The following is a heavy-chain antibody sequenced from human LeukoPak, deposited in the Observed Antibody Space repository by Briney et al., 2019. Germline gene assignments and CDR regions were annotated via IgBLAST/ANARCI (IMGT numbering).Heavy chain of an antibody. J-gene: IGHJ4*02. CDR2: IWYDGSNK. D-gene: IGHD6-19*01. V-gene: IGHV3-33*01. CDR1: GFTFSSYG. CDR3: ARENIAVAGTDEAFFDY. Sequence: GGSLRLSCAASGFTFSSYGMHWVRQAPGKGLEWVAVIWYDGSNKYYADSVKGRFTISRDNSKNTLYLQMNSLRAEDTAVYYCARENIAVAGTDEAFFDYWGQGTLVTVSS.